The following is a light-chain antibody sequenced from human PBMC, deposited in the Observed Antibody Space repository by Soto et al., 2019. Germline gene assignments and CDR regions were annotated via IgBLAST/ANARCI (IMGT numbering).Light chain of an antibody. Sequence: EIVLTQSPATLSLSPGERATLSCRASQSVSSYLAWYQQKPGQAPRLLIYDASNRATGIPSRFSGSGSGTDFTLTISSLEPEDFAVYYCQQRGNWPPWTFGQGNKVEI. CDR2: DAS. CDR3: QQRGNWPPWT. J-gene: IGKJ1*01. V-gene: IGKV3-11*01. CDR1: QSVSSY.